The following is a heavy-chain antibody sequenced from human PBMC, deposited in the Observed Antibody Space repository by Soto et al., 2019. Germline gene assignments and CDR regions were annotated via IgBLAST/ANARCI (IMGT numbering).Heavy chain of an antibody. Sequence: QVQLQQWGAGLLKPSETLSLTCAVYGGSFSGYYWSWIRQPPGKGLEWIGEINHSGSTNYNPYLKSRITILVHTSKNQLSLKVSSVTAADTAVYYCARGGGYSFGFDYYYGMDVWGQGTTVTVSS. CDR3: ARGGGYSFGFDYYYGMDV. V-gene: IGHV4-34*01. CDR1: GGSFSGYY. J-gene: IGHJ6*02. D-gene: IGHD5-18*01. CDR2: INHSGST.